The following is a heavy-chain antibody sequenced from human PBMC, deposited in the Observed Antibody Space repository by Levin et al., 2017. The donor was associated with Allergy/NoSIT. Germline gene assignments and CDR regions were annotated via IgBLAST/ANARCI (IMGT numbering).Heavy chain of an antibody. CDR3: ASLNYYGSGSYHYYFDY. V-gene: IGHV4-39*07. D-gene: IGHD3-10*01. J-gene: IGHJ4*02. CDR2: IYYSGST. Sequence: IRQHPVKGLEWIATIYYSGSTYYNPSLKSRVTISVDTSKNQFSLKLSSVTAADTAVYYCASLNYYGSGSYHYYFDYWGQGTLVTVSS.